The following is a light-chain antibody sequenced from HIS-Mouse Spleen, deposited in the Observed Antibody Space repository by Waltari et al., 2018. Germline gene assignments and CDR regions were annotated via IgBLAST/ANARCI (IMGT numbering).Light chain of an antibody. V-gene: IGKV4-1*01. J-gene: IGKJ1*01. CDR2: WAS. Sequence: DIVMTQSPDSLAVSLGEMATINCKXSQRVLYSSNNKNYVAXYQQKPGQPPKLLIYWASNXEXGVPDRFSGSGSGTDFTLTISSLQAEDVAVYYCQQYYSTPWTFGQGTKVEIK. CDR1: QRVLYSSNNKNY. CDR3: QQYYSTPWT.